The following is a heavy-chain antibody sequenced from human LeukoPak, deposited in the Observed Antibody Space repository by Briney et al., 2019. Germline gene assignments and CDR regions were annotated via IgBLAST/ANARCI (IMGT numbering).Heavy chain of an antibody. CDR3: ARSPGLIVGVTLHY. V-gene: IGHV1-46*01. J-gene: IGHJ4*02. CDR2: VDPSGGST. D-gene: IGHD1-26*01. Sequence: ASVKVSCKSSGYTSSNYGISWIRQAPGQGLEWMGIVDPSGGSTSYAQKFQGRVTMTRDTSTSTIYMELSSLRSEDTAVYYCARSPGLIVGVTLHYWGQGTLVIVSS. CDR1: GYTSSNYG.